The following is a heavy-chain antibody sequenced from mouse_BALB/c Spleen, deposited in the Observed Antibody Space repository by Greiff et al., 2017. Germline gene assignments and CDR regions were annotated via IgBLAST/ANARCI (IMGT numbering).Heavy chain of an antibody. D-gene: IGHD1-1*01. V-gene: IGHV5-6-2*01. J-gene: IGHJ4*01. CDR3: ARREVVEYYYAMDY. CDR2: INSNGGST. CDR1: GFTFSSYY. Sequence: EVKLEESGGGLVKLGGSLKLSCAASGFTFSSYYMSWVRQTPEKRLELVAAINSNGGSTYYPDTVKGRFTISRDNAKNTLYLQMSSLKSEDTALYYCARREVVEYYYAMDYWGQGTSVTVSS.